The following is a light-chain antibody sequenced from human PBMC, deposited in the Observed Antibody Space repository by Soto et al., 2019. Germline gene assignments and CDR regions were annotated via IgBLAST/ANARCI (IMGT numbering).Light chain of an antibody. Sequence: EIVLTQSPGTLSFSPGERATLSCRASQTISSSDLAWYQQKPGQAPRLLIFGASSRAPDIPDRFSGSGAGTDFTLTISRLDPEDFAVYYCQVSANSPPKYTLGQGTKLEI. V-gene: IGKV3-20*01. CDR3: QVSANSPPKYT. CDR2: GAS. J-gene: IGKJ2*01. CDR1: QTISSSD.